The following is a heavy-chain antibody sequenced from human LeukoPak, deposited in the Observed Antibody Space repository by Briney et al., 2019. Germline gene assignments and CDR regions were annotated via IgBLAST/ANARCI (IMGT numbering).Heavy chain of an antibody. CDR2: INHSGST. V-gene: IGHV4-34*01. J-gene: IGHJ4*02. Sequence: SETLSLTCAVYGGSFSGYYWSWIRQPPGKGLEWIGEINHSGSTNYNPSLKSRVTMSVATSKNQFSLKLSSVTAADTAVYYCARAGGSGSYYILAWVYWGQGTLVTVSS. D-gene: IGHD3-10*01. CDR3: ARAGGSGSYYILAWVY. CDR1: GGSFSGYY.